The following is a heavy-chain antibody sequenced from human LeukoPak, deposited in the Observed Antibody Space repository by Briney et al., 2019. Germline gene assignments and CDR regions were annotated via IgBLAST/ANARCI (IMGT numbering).Heavy chain of an antibody. D-gene: IGHD5-12*01. CDR3: AKDKGYSGYATFFDY. V-gene: IGHV3-9*03. CDR1: GFTFDDYA. J-gene: IGHJ4*02. Sequence: SLRLSCAASGFTFDDYAMHWVRQAPGKGLEWVSGISWNSGSIGYADSVKGRFIISRDNAKNSLYLQMNSLRAEDMALYYCAKDKGYSGYATFFDYWGQGTLVTVSS. CDR2: ISWNSGSI.